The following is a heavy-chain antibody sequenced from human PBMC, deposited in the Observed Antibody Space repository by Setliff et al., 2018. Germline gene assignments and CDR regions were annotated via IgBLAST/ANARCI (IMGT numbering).Heavy chain of an antibody. D-gene: IGHD6-13*01. Sequence: PGGSLRLSCAASGFLYSNNAFHWVRQAPGKGLEWVAVISYDGTITHYVDSVKGRFTISRDNSKNTLYLQMNSLRAEDTAVYYCAGGGHYSSSRSPLTHWGQGTLVTVSS. V-gene: IGHV3-30*04. J-gene: IGHJ4*02. CDR1: GFLYSNNA. CDR2: ISYDGTIT. CDR3: AGGGHYSSSRSPLTH.